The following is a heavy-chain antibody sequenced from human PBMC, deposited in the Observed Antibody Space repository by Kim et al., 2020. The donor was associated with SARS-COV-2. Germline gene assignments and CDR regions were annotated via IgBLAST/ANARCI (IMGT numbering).Heavy chain of an antibody. CDR1: GYSFTSYW. CDR3: ALQTYSDTTDQIDYGMDV. CDR2: IYPGDSDT. J-gene: IGHJ6*02. D-gene: IGHD5-18*01. V-gene: IGHV5-51*01. Sequence: GESLKISCKGSGYSFTSYWIGWVRQMPGKGLEWMGIIYPGDSDTRYSPSFQGQVTISADKSISTAYLQWSSLKASDTAMYYCALQTYSDTTDQIDYGMDVWGQGTTVTVSS.